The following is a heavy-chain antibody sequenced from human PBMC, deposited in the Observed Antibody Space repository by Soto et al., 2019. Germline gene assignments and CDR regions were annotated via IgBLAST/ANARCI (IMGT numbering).Heavy chain of an antibody. J-gene: IGHJ4*02. V-gene: IGHV3-23*01. Sequence: LRLSCAASGFTFSTYAMSWVRQAPGKGLEWVSTIGGGGDTTFYADSVKGRFTISRDNSKNTVHLQMNSLRAEDTAIYYCANYRFGKIDSRGQGTLVTVSS. D-gene: IGHD3-10*01. CDR1: GFTFSTYA. CDR3: ANYRFGKIDS. CDR2: IGGGGDTT.